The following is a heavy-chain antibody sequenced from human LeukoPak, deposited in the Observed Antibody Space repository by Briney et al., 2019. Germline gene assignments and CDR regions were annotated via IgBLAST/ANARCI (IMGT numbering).Heavy chain of an antibody. V-gene: IGHV4-61*02. Sequence: TSETLSLTCTVSGGSISSGSYYWSWIRQPAGKGLEWIGRIYTSGSTNYNPSLKSRVTISVDTSKNQFSLKLGSVTAADTAVYYCARGRGYSYGPRQAFDIWGQGTMVTVSS. J-gene: IGHJ3*02. CDR3: ARGRGYSYGPRQAFDI. CDR1: GGSISSGSYY. CDR2: IYTSGST. D-gene: IGHD5-18*01.